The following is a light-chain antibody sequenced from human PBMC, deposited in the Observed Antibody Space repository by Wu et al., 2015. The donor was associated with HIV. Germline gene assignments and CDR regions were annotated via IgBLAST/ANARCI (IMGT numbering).Light chain of an antibody. J-gene: IGKJ5*01. Sequence: TLXCRTSQSXAITVMIILPGITKPGQXPKLLIYSASSRATDIPDRFIGRGSGTEFALTITKVEPDDFAVYHCQQYAGTSPTFGQGTRL. CDR2: SAS. CDR3: QQYAGTSPT. V-gene: IGKV3-20*01. CDR1: QSXAITVMI.